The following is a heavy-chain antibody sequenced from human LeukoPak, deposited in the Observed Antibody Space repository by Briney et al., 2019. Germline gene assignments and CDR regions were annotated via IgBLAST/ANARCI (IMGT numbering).Heavy chain of an antibody. V-gene: IGHV3-49*04. CDR3: TRGSEYSNYLFAF. D-gene: IGHD4-11*01. Sequence: GGSLRLSCTASGLTFGEYTISWVRQAPGRGLEWVNFITGKAYGGTTEYAASVKGRFTISRDDSKSIAYLQMNSLKTEDTAVYYCTRGSEYSNYLFAFWGQGTLVTVSS. CDR2: ITGKAYGGTT. J-gene: IGHJ4*02. CDR1: GLTFGEYT.